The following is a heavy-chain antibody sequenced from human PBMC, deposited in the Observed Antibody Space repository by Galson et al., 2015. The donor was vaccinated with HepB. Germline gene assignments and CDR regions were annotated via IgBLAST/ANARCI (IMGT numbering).Heavy chain of an antibody. CDR3: AKKGSQWGTFDY. D-gene: IGHD3-16*01. J-gene: IGHJ4*02. V-gene: IGHV3-23*01. CDR2: ISGSGGST. CDR1: GFTFSDYY. Sequence: SLRLSCAASGFTFSDYYMSWVRQAPGKGLEWVSAISGSGGSTYYADSVKGRFTISRDNSKNTLYLQMNSLRAEDTAVYYCAKKGSQWGTFDYWGQGTLVTVSS.